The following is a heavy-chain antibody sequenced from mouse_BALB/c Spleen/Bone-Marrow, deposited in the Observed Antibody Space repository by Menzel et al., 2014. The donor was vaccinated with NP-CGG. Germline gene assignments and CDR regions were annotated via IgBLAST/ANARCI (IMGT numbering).Heavy chain of an antibody. CDR2: IDPANGIT. J-gene: IGHJ3*01. D-gene: IGHD2-14*01. Sequence: EVQLQQSGAELVKPGASVKLSCTASGFNIKDTYMHWVKQRPEQGLEWIGRIDPANGITKYDPKFQGKATITADTSSNTAYLQLSSLTSEDTAVYYCATYYRYDRRFAYWGQGTLVTVSA. CDR3: ATYYRYDRRFAY. CDR1: GFNIKDTY. V-gene: IGHV14-3*02.